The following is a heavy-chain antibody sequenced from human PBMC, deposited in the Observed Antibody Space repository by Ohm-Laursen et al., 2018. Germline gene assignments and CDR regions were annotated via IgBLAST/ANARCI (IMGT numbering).Heavy chain of an antibody. J-gene: IGHJ3*02. CDR1: GYTFTSYY. Sequence: SVKVSCKASGYTFTSYYMHWVRQAPGQGLEWMGIINPSGGSTSYAQKFQGRVTMTRDTSTSTVYMELSSLRSEDTAVYYCARDSSGSSSGYQYAFDIWGQGTMVTVSS. D-gene: IGHD3-22*01. CDR2: INPSGGST. CDR3: ARDSSGSSSGYQYAFDI. V-gene: IGHV1-46*01.